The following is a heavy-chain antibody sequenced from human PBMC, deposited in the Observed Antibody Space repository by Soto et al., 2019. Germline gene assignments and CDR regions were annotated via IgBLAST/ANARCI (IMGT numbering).Heavy chain of an antibody. CDR3: ARGLDVLLWFGEPHPFDY. CDR2: MNPNSGNT. V-gene: IGHV1-8*01. CDR1: GYTFTSYD. Sequence: GASVKVSCKASGYTFTSYDINWVRQATGQGLEWMGWMNPNSGNTGYAQKFQGRVTMTRNTSISTAYMELSSLRSEDTAVYYCARGLDVLLWFGEPHPFDYWGQGTLVTVSS. D-gene: IGHD3-10*01. J-gene: IGHJ4*02.